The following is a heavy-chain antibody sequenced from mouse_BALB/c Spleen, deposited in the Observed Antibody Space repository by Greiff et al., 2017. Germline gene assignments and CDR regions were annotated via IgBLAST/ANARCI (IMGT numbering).Heavy chain of an antibody. D-gene: IGHD1-1*01. CDR3: ARDDYGSSYLFAY. J-gene: IGHJ3*01. CDR2: INDGGSYT. CDR1: GFTFSDYY. Sequence: EVQLVESGGGLVKPGGSLKLSCAASGFTFSDYYMYWVRQTPEKRLEWVATINDGGSYTYYPDSVKGRFTISRDNAKNNLYLQMSSLKSEDTAMYYCARDDYGSSYLFAYWGQGTLVTVSA. V-gene: IGHV5-4*02.